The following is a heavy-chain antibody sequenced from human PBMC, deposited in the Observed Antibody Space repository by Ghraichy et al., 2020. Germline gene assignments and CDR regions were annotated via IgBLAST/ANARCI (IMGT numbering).Heavy chain of an antibody. CDR1: GLTFVDNA. V-gene: IGHV3-49*03. D-gene: IGHD1-26*01. Sequence: SCTASGLTFVDNAMSWFRQAPGKGLEWVGFIRSKAYGGTTEYAASVKGRLTISRDDSKSIAYLQMNSLKTDDTAVYYCSRVGLVGATYYFDYWGQGTLVTVSS. J-gene: IGHJ4*02. CDR2: IRSKAYGGTT. CDR3: SRVGLVGATYYFDY.